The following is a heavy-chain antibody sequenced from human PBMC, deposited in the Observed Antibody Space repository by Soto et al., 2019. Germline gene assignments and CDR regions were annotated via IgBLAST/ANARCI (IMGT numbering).Heavy chain of an antibody. V-gene: IGHV3-21*01. D-gene: IGHD2-15*01. CDR3: ARLTVVTDYDDY. J-gene: IGHJ4*02. CDR2: ISRSSSHI. Sequence: EVQLVESGGGLVKPGGSLRLSCAASGVTLSSYSMNWVRQAPGKGLEWVSSISRSSSHIYYADSVKGRFTISRDDAKNSLYLQMSSLRAEDTAVYYCARLTVVTDYDDYWGQGTLVTVSS. CDR1: GVTLSSYS.